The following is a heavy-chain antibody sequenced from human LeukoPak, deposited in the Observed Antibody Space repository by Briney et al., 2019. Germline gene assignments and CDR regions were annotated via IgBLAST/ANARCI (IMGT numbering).Heavy chain of an antibody. D-gene: IGHD6-13*01. CDR3: ARGGRQQLTPYYLDY. CDR1: GGSFSGYY. J-gene: IGHJ4*02. V-gene: IGHV4-34*01. CDR2: INHSGST. Sequence: SETLSLTCAVSGGSFSGYYWSWIRQPPGKGLEWIGEINHSGSTNYNPSPKSRATISVDTSKNQFSLKLSSVTAADAAVYYCARGGRQQLTPYYLDYRGQGTLVTVSS.